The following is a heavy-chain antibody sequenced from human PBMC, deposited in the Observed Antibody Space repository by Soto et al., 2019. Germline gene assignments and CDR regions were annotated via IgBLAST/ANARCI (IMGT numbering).Heavy chain of an antibody. J-gene: IGHJ4*02. CDR1: GYRFGDYA. D-gene: IGHD2-21*02. CDR3: ARGKTRVTAYTAFDV. V-gene: IGHV1-69*01. Sequence: QVQLVQSGADVREPGSSVKVSCKATGYRFGDYAIAWVRQAPGLGLEYMGGIVPNFGTPNYAQNVRDKVTISADALTNTVFLQLASLTSNDTAVYFCARGKTRVTAYTAFDVWVLGTLVTVSS. CDR2: IVPNFGTP.